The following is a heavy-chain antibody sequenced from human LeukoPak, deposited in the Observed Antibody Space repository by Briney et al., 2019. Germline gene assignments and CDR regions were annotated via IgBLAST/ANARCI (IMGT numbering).Heavy chain of an antibody. Sequence: GGSLRLSCAASGFTFSSYWMSWVRQAPGKGLEWVSYISSSGRTIYYGDSVKGRFTISRDNAKKSLYLQMNSLRAEDTALYYCATQTTVTAYFDYWGQGTLVTVSS. CDR1: GFTFSSYW. J-gene: IGHJ4*02. D-gene: IGHD4-17*01. CDR2: ISSSGRTI. CDR3: ATQTTVTAYFDY. V-gene: IGHV3-48*04.